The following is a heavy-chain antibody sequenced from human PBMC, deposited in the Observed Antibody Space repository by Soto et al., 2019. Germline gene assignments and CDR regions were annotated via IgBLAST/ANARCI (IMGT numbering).Heavy chain of an antibody. CDR2: VYPDDSEA. CDR1: AYRFSDYW. Sequence: GESLKISCKGAAYRFSDYWIGWVRQMPGKGLEWMGMVYPDDSEAKYSPSFEGQVTLSVDKSISTAYLQWSSLKASDTAIYYCVRCKILYCSGSFQDLFEFWGQGTLVTVSS. D-gene: IGHD3-10*01. J-gene: IGHJ5*01. CDR3: VRCKILYCSGSFQDLFEF. V-gene: IGHV5-51*01.